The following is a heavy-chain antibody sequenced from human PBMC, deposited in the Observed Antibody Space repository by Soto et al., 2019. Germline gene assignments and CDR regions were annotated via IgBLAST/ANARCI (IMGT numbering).Heavy chain of an antibody. D-gene: IGHD1-26*01. Sequence: GESLKISCKGSGYRFTNYWIGWVRQMPGKGLEWMGIIYPGDSDTRYSPSFQGQVTISADKSINSAYLQWSSLKASDTAMYYCARHSGSYYGYYYYGMAVSSRGTTVTGSS. CDR1: GYRFTNYW. V-gene: IGHV5-51*01. CDR2: IYPGDSDT. J-gene: IGHJ6*02. CDR3: ARHSGSYYGYYYYGMAV.